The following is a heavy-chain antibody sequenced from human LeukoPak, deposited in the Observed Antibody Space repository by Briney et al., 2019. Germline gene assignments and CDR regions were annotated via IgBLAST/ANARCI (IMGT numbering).Heavy chain of an antibody. Sequence: GGSLRLSCAASGFTFSTYAMSWVRQAPGKGLEWVSAISGSGGSTFNADSVKGRFTISIDNSKNTLFLQMNSLRAEDTAIYYCAKDHPSGYYFDYWGQGTLVTVSS. CDR1: GFTFSTYA. V-gene: IGHV3-23*01. D-gene: IGHD1-14*01. CDR2: ISGSGGST. J-gene: IGHJ4*02. CDR3: AKDHPSGYYFDY.